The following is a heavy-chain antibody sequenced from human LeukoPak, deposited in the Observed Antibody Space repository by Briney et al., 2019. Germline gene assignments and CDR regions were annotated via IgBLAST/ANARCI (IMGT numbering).Heavy chain of an antibody. J-gene: IGHJ4*02. D-gene: IGHD5-12*01. CDR3: ATYSGYDYLDY. CDR2: INPNSGGT. V-gene: IGHV1-2*02. CDR1: GYTFIGYY. Sequence: ASVKVSCKASGYTFIGYYMHWVRQAPGQGLEWMGWINPNSGGTNYAQKFQARVTMTRDTSISTAYMELSRLRSDAKAVYYCATYSGYDYLDYWGQGTLVTVSS.